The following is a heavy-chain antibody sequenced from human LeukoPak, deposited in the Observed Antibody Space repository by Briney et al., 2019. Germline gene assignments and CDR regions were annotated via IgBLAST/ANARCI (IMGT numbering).Heavy chain of an antibody. V-gene: IGHV4-39*07. Sequence: SETLSLTCTVSGGSISSSSYYWSWIRQPPGKGLEWIGEINHSGSTNYNPSLKSRVTISVDTSKNQFSLKLSSVTAADTAVYYCARDRGKWDYYDSSSFHFDSLGYWGQGTLVTVSS. J-gene: IGHJ4*02. D-gene: IGHD3-22*01. CDR2: INHSGST. CDR1: GGSISSSSYY. CDR3: ARDRGKWDYYDSSSFHFDSLGY.